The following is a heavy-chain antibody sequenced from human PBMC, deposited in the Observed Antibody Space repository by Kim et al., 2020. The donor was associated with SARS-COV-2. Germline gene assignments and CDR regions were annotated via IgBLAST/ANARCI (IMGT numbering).Heavy chain of an antibody. CDR3: ARVXWEQYPTYYYYYGXXX. D-gene: IGHD1-26*01. CDR1: GGSVSSGSYY. Sequence: SETLSLTCTVSGGSVSSGSYYWSWIRQPPGKGLEWIGYIYYSGSTNYNPSLKSRVTIXVDTSKNQFSLKLXSVTAADTAVYYCARVXWEQYPTYYYYYGXXXWGQGTXVTVSS. V-gene: IGHV4-61*01. CDR2: IYYSGST. J-gene: IGHJ6*02.